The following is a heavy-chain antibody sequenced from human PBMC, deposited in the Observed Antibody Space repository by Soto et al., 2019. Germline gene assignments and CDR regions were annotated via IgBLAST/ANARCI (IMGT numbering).Heavy chain of an antibody. CDR3: ARGNHRWLQLWYFDL. CDR1: GGTFSNYP. D-gene: IGHD5-12*01. J-gene: IGHJ2*01. Sequence: QVQLVQSGAEVKKPGSSVKVSCKASGGTFSNYPISWVRQAPGQGLEWMGGIIPIFGTVNYAQKFQGRVTNNADESTSTAYMELSSLRSEDTAVYYCARGNHRWLQLWYFDLWGRGTLVTVSS. V-gene: IGHV1-69*12. CDR2: IIPIFGTV.